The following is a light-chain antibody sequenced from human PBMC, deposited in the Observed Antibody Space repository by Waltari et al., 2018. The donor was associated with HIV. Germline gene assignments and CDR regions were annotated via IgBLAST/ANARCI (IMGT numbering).Light chain of an antibody. Sequence: QSVLTQPPSVSAAPGQKVTISCSGGSSNIGKNYVSWYQQSPGTAPRLLIYENTKPRSGLPDRFSGSKSATSATLDITGLQTGDEADYYCASWDSSLSVGVFGGGTRLTVL. CDR1: SSNIGKNY. J-gene: IGLJ3*02. V-gene: IGLV1-51*02. CDR3: ASWDSSLSVGV. CDR2: ENT.